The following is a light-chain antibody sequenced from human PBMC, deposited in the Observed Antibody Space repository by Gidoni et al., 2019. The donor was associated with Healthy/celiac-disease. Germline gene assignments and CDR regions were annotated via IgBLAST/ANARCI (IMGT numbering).Light chain of an antibody. CDR2: EDS. CDR1: ALPKKY. CDR3: YSTDSSGNHRGV. J-gene: IGLJ2*01. V-gene: IGLV3-10*01. Sequence: SYELTHPPSVSVSPGQTARITCSGDALPKKYASWYQQTAGQAPVLVIYEDSNRPSGIPGRFSGSSSGTMATLTISGAQVEDEADYYCYSTDSSGNHRGVFGGGTKLTVL.